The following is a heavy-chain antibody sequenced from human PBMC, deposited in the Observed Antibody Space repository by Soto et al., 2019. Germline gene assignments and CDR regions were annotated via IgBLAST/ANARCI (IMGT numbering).Heavy chain of an antibody. J-gene: IGHJ5*02. CDR3: AKATTNGGWFNPFGP. CDR1: GFSFVNYA. D-gene: IGHD6-19*01. V-gene: IGHV3-23*01. Sequence: EVQLLESGGGLVQPGGSLRLSCAASGFSFVNYAMNWVRQAPGKGLEWVSGLSGSGTSTYYADSVKGRFTISRDNSRDTLFLQMNSLTADDTAVYYCAKATTNGGWFNPFGPWGQGALVTVSS. CDR2: LSGSGTST.